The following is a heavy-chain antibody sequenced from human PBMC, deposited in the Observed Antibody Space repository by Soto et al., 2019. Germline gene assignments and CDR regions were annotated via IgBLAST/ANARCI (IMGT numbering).Heavy chain of an antibody. D-gene: IGHD1-26*01. Sequence: SETLSLTCTVSGGSVSSGSYYWSWIRQPPGKGLEWIGYIYYSGSTNYNPSLKSRVTISVDTSKNQFSLKLSSVTAADTAVYYCARVRRVGATQAYYYGLDVWGQGTTVTVSS. V-gene: IGHV4-61*01. CDR1: GGSVSSGSYY. J-gene: IGHJ6*01. CDR3: ARVRRVGATQAYYYGLDV. CDR2: IYYSGST.